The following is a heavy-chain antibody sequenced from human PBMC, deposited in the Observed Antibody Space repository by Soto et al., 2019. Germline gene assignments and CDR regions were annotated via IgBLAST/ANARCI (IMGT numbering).Heavy chain of an antibody. V-gene: IGHV1-3*01. CDR1: GYTFTSYA. CDR2: INAGNGNT. Sequence: ASVKVSCKASGYTFTSYAMHWFRQAPGQRLEWMGWINAGNGNTKYSQKFQGRVTITRDTSASKAYMELSSLRSEDTAVYYCARGDQWMVRAFDIWGQGTTVTVSS. CDR3: ARGDQWMVRAFDI. D-gene: IGHD6-19*01. J-gene: IGHJ3*02.